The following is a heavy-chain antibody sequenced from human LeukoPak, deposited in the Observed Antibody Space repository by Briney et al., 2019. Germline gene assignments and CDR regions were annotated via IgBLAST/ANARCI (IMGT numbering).Heavy chain of an antibody. D-gene: IGHD6-19*01. Sequence: PGGSLRLSWAASGFTFSSYGMHWVRQAPGKGLEWVAVIWYDGSNKYYADSVKDRFTISRDNSKNTLYLQMNSLRAEDTAVYYCAKDRYDSSGWYGDYFDYWGQGTLVTVSS. CDR3: AKDRYDSSGWYGDYFDY. CDR1: GFTFSSYG. CDR2: IWYDGSNK. J-gene: IGHJ4*02. V-gene: IGHV3-33*06.